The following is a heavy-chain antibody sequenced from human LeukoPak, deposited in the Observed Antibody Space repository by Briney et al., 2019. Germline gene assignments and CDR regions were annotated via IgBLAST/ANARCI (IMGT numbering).Heavy chain of an antibody. CDR3: ARGGGAYNWFDP. J-gene: IGHJ5*02. D-gene: IGHD4-17*01. V-gene: IGHV4-39*07. CDR2: IYYSGST. CDR1: GGSISGSSYY. Sequence: PSETLSLTCTVSGGSISGSSYYWGWIRQPPGKGLEWIGSIYYSGSTYYNPSLKSRVTISVDTSKNQFSLKLSSVTAADTAVYYCARGGGAYNWFDPWGQGTLVTVSS.